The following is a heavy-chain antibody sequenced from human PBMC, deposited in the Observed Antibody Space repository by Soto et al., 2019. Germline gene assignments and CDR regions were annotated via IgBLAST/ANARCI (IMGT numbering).Heavy chain of an antibody. CDR2: INPSCGST. CDR3: ARAYYDSSGYYYVLGY. D-gene: IGHD3-22*01. J-gene: IGHJ4*02. V-gene: IGHV1-46*01. CDR1: SYTFTSYY. Sequence: SVKVYFKASSYTFTSYYMHWVREAPGQGLEWMGIINPSCGSTSYAQKFQGRVTMTRDTSTSTVYMELSSLRSEDTAVYYCARAYYDSSGYYYVLGYWGQGTLVTVS.